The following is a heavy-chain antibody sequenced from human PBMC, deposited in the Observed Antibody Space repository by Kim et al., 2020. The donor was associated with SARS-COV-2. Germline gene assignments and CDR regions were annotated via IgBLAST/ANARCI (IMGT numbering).Heavy chain of an antibody. V-gene: IGHV1-69*13. CDR1: GGTFSSYA. CDR3: ARGEGYCSGGSCLTYGMDV. J-gene: IGHJ6*02. Sequence: SVKVSCKASGGTFSSYAISWVRQAPGQGLEWMGGIIPIFGTANYAQKFQGRVTITADESTSTAYMELSSLRSEDTAVYYCARGEGYCSGGSCLTYGMDVWGQGTTVTVSS. CDR2: IIPIFGTA. D-gene: IGHD2-15*01.